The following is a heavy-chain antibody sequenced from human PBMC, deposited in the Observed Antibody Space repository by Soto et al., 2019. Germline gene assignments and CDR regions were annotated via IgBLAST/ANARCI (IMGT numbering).Heavy chain of an antibody. CDR1: GFTFGDYA. J-gene: IGHJ4*02. CDR3: TRGRQVVAASPYYFDY. D-gene: IGHD2-15*01. V-gene: IGHV3-49*03. CDR2: IRSKAYGGTT. Sequence: GGSLRLSCTASGFTFGDYAMSWFRQAPGKGLEWVGFIRSKAYGGTTEYAASVKGRFTISRDDSKSIAYLQMNSLKTEDTAVYYCTRGRQVVAASPYYFDYWGQGTLVTVSS.